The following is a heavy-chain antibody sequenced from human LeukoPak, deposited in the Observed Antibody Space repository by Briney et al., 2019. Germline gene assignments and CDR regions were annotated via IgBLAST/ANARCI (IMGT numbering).Heavy chain of an antibody. CDR1: GFTFSSYS. CDR3: ARGNYDYVWGSYRPFGY. V-gene: IGHV3-21*01. Sequence: GGSLRLSCAASGFTFSSYSMNWVRQALGKGLEWVSSISSSSSYIYYADSVKGRFTISRDNAKNSLYLQMNSLRAEDTAVYYCARGNYDYVWGSYRPFGYWGQGTLVTVSS. J-gene: IGHJ4*02. D-gene: IGHD3-16*02. CDR2: ISSSSSYI.